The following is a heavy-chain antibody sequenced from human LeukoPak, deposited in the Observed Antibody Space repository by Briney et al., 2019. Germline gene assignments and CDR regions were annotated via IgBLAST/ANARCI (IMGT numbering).Heavy chain of an antibody. V-gene: IGHV4-4*07. CDR3: ARGDCSGGSCYGGFDY. Sequence: SETLSLTCTVSGGSISSYYWSWIRQPAGKGLEWIGRIYTSGSTNYNPSLRSRVTISVDTSKNQFSLKLSSVTAADTAVYYCARGDCSGGSCYGGFDYWGQGTLVTVSS. CDR2: IYTSGST. J-gene: IGHJ4*02. D-gene: IGHD2-15*01. CDR1: GGSISSYY.